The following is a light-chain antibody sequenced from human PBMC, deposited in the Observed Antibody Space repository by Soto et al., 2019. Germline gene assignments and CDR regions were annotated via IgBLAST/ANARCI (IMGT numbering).Light chain of an antibody. CDR2: DAS. CDR3: QQYSAYPYT. CDR1: QSINYW. Sequence: DIEMTQSPSTLSASVGDRVTFTCRASQSINYWLAWYQQKPGKAPKLLIYDASSLESGVPSAFSGSGSGTEFTLNISSLQPDDFATYYCQQYSAYPYTFGQGTKLEIK. V-gene: IGKV1-5*01. J-gene: IGKJ2*01.